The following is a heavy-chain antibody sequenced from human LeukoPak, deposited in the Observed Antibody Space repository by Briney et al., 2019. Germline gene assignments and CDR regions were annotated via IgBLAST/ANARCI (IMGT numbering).Heavy chain of an antibody. CDR2: ISSSSSYI. Sequence: PGGSLRLSCAASGFTFSSYSMNWVRQAPGKGLEWVSSISSSSSYIYYADSVKGRFTISRDNAKNSLYLQMNSLRAEDTAVYYCARDSLVMAAVNNWFDPWGQGTLVTVSS. CDR3: ARDSLVMAAVNNWFDP. CDR1: GFTFSSYS. J-gene: IGHJ5*02. V-gene: IGHV3-21*01. D-gene: IGHD6-13*01.